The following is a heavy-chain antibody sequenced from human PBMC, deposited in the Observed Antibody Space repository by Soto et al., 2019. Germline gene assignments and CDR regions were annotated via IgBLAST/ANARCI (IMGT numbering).Heavy chain of an antibody. CDR1: GYTFTNFD. CDR3: ARGLGGAFDY. D-gene: IGHD1-26*01. CDR2: MNPKSGNT. J-gene: IGHJ4*02. V-gene: IGHV1-8*01. Sequence: QVQLVQSGAEVKTPGASVKVSCKASGYTFTNFDINWVRQATGQGLEWMGWMNPKSGNTDYAENFQGRVTMTRNTSIGTAYMELSSLRSEDTAVYYCARGLGGAFDYWGQGTLVTVSS.